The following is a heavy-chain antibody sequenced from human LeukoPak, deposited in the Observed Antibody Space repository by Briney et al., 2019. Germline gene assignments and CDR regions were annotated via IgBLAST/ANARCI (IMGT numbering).Heavy chain of an antibody. J-gene: IGHJ6*02. CDR3: ARAFKEIVVLHTGTAYYYGMDV. Sequence: GGSLRLSCAASGFTFSSYSMNWVRQAPGKGLEWVSYISSSSSTIYYADSVKGRFTISRDNAKNSLYLQMNSLRAEDTAVYYSARAFKEIVVLHTGTAYYYGMDVWGQGTTVTVSS. CDR1: GFTFSSYS. V-gene: IGHV3-48*01. D-gene: IGHD2-15*01. CDR2: ISSSSSTI.